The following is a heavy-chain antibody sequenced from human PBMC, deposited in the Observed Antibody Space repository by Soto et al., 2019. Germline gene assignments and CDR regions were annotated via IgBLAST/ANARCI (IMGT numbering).Heavy chain of an antibody. CDR1: GFTFSDHY. Sequence: EVQLLESGGGLVQPGGSLRLSCAASGFTFSDHYMDWVRQAPGKGLEWVGRVRNRATRYTTEYAASVKGRFTIARDDSKNSLHLQMNSLKSEDTAVYYCARVWFIFGHDAFDMWGQGTMVTVSS. D-gene: IGHD3-3*02. V-gene: IGHV3-72*01. J-gene: IGHJ3*02. CDR2: VRNRATRYTT. CDR3: ARVWFIFGHDAFDM.